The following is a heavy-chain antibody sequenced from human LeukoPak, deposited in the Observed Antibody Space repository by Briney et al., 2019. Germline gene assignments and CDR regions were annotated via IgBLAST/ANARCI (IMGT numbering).Heavy chain of an antibody. CDR2: IKSKIDGGTT. D-gene: IGHD3-10*01. CDR3: TTVKFGELSSHFDY. V-gene: IGHV3-15*01. Sequence: GGSLRLSCAVSGLTFSNAWMSWVRQAPGKGLEWVGRIKSKIDGGTTDYAAPVRGRFTISRDESKNTLYLQMSRLKTEDTAVYYCTTVKFGELSSHFDYWGQGTLVTVSS. CDR1: GLTFSNAW. J-gene: IGHJ4*02.